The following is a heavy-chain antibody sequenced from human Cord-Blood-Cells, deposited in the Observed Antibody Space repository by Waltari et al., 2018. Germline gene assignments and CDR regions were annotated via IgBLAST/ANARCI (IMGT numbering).Heavy chain of an antibody. CDR2: INPNSGGT. CDR1: GYTFTGYY. V-gene: IGHV1-2*02. J-gene: IGHJ5*02. D-gene: IGHD3-16*02. CDR3: ARGIDFMITFGGVIANWFDP. Sequence: QVQLVQSGAEVKKPGASVKVSCKASGYTFTGYYMHWVRQAPGQGPEWMGWINPNSGGTNYAQKFQGRGTMTRDTSISTAYMELSRLRSDDTAVYYCARGIDFMITFGGVIANWFDPWGQGTLVTVSS.